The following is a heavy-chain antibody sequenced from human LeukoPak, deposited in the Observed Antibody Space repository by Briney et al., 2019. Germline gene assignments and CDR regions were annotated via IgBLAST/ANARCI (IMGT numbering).Heavy chain of an antibody. CDR3: AREGGGGDILTGY. V-gene: IGHV3-66*01. CDR2: IYSGGST. J-gene: IGHJ4*02. D-gene: IGHD3-9*01. Sequence: PGGSLRLSCAASGFTVSSNYMSWVRQAPGKGLEWVSVIYSGGSTYYADSVKGRFTISRDNSKNTLYLQMNSLRAEDTAVYYCAREGGGGDILTGYWGQGTLVTVSS. CDR1: GFTVSSNY.